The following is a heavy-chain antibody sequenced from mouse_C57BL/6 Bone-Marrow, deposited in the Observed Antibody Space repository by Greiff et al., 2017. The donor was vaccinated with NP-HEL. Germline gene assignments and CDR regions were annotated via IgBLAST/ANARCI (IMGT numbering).Heavy chain of an antibody. D-gene: IGHD4-1*01. CDR3: ARWDWDDRYFDV. Sequence: VQLQQPGAELVKPGASVKLSCKASGYTFTSYWMHWVKQRPGQGLEWIGMIHPNSGSTNYNEKFKSKATLTVDKSSSTAYMQLSSLTSEDSAVYYCARWDWDDRYFDVWGTGTTVTVSS. J-gene: IGHJ1*03. V-gene: IGHV1-64*01. CDR2: IHPNSGST. CDR1: GYTFTSYW.